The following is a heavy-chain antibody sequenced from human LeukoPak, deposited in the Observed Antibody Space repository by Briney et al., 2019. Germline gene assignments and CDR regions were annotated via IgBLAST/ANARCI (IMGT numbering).Heavy chain of an antibody. CDR1: RYTFTGYY. V-gene: IGHV1-2*02. Sequence: ASVKVSCKASRYTFTGYYMHWVRQAPGQGLEWMGWIIPNSGATKYAQKFQGRVTMTWDTSISAVYMELSRLISDDTAVYYCARGEEGNYYYYYGMDVWGQGTTVTVSS. CDR2: IIPNSGAT. CDR3: ARGEEGNYYYYYGMDV. J-gene: IGHJ6*02.